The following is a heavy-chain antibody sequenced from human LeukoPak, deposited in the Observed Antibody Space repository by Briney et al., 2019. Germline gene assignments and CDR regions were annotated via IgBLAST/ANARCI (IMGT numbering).Heavy chain of an antibody. V-gene: IGHV4-34*01. Sequence: PSETLSLTCAVYGGSVSGYYWSWIRQPPGKGLEWIGEINHSGSTNYNPSLKSRATISVDTSKTQFSLKLSSVTAADTAVYYCARPRQWLDYFYYWGQGTLVTVSS. CDR2: INHSGST. J-gene: IGHJ4*02. CDR3: ARPRQWLDYFYY. CDR1: GGSVSGYY. D-gene: IGHD6-19*01.